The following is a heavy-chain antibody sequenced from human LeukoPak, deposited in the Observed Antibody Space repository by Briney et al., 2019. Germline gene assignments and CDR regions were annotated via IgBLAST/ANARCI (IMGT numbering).Heavy chain of an antibody. CDR1: GGSISGHY. Sequence: HSETLSLTRTVSGGSISGHYWTWVRQPPGERLEWIGQIHYSGKADYKPSLRSRITISVYTPKNQMSLKVTSLTAAHTPVYYCARFGVDYDMDVWGQGTTVTVS. V-gene: IGHV4-59*11. D-gene: IGHD3-16*01. J-gene: IGHJ6*02. CDR2: IHYSGKA. CDR3: ARFGVDYDMDV.